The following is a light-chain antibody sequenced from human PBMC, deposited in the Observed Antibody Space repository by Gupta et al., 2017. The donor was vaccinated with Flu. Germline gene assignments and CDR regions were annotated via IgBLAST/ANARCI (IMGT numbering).Light chain of an antibody. J-gene: IGKJ2*01. CDR2: KAS. CDR1: QNIGSY. V-gene: IGKV1-5*03. CDR3: QQDYTLYT. Sequence: SPSTLSASVGDRVTSPCRDSQNIGSYLAWYQQKPVKAPKLLIYKASGGESGVPLRFSGSGYGTEFSLTSSSRQPDDFANYYGQQDYTLYTFGQGTKLEVK.